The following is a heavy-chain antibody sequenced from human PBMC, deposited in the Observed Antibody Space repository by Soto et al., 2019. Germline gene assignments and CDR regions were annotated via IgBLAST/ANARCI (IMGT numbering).Heavy chain of an antibody. CDR2: IYPGDSDT. CDR3: ARRRYCSGGSCYSEKNDAFDI. V-gene: IGHV5-51*01. Sequence: GESLKISCKGSGYSFTSYWIGWVRQMPGKGLEWMGIIYPGDSDTRYSPSFQGQVTIPADKSISTAYLQWSSLKASDTAMYYCARRRYCSGGSCYSEKNDAFDIWGQGTMVTVSS. J-gene: IGHJ3*02. D-gene: IGHD2-15*01. CDR1: GYSFTSYW.